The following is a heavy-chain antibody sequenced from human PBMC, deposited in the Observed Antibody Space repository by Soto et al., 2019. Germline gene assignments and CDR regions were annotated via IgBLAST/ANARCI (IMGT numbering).Heavy chain of an antibody. CDR2: ISAYNGNT. Sequence: ASVKVSCKASGYTFNSYGICCARQSPGQGLEWMGWISAYNGNTNYAQKLQGRVTMTTDTSTSTAYMELRSLRSDDTAVYYCARDLLDIVVVPAAIHLYNWFDPWGQGTLVTVSS. J-gene: IGHJ5*02. V-gene: IGHV1-18*01. CDR3: ARDLLDIVVVPAAIHLYNWFDP. CDR1: GYTFNSYG. D-gene: IGHD2-2*01.